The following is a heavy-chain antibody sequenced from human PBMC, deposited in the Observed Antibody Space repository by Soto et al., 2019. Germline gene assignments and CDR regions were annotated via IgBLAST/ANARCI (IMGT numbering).Heavy chain of an antibody. Sequence: QVQLVESGGGVVQPGRSLRLSCVTSGFTFSAYNMHWVRQAPGKGLEWVGVVWFDGSLKYYGDSVKGRFSVSRDSSKNTVYLEMDSLSPEDTAVYYCAKAVVVSQVTYNWLDSWGQGTLVTVSS. V-gene: IGHV3-33*06. D-gene: IGHD2-21*01. CDR2: VWFDGSLK. CDR3: AKAVVVSQVTYNWLDS. CDR1: GFTFSAYN. J-gene: IGHJ5*01.